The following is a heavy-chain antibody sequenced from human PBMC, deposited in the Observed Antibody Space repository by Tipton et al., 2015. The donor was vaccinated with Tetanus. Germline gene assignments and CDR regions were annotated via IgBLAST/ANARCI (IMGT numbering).Heavy chain of an antibody. D-gene: IGHD6-6*01. CDR3: ARGVRYSGSSLHWFDT. CDR2: VSHTGST. J-gene: IGHJ5*02. V-gene: IGHV4-59*13. Sequence: TLSLTCTVSRGSISNYYWSWIRQPPGKGLEWIGYVSHTGSTNSNPSLKGRITISIDTSKNQFSLELTSVIAADTAVYYCARGVRYSGSSLHWFDTWGQGTLVTVSS. CDR1: RGSISNYY.